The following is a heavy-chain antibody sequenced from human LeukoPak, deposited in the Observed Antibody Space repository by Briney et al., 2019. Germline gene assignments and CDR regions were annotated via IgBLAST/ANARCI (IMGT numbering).Heavy chain of an antibody. D-gene: IGHD3-22*01. CDR1: GFTFSSYA. Sequence: GRSLRLSCAASGFTFSSYAMHWVRQAPGKGLEWVAVISYDGSNKCYADSVKGRFTISRDNSKNTLYLQMNSLRAEDTAVYYCARDPYYYDNSADYWGQGTLVTVSS. CDR3: ARDPYYYDNSADY. V-gene: IGHV3-30-3*01. J-gene: IGHJ4*02. CDR2: ISYDGSNK.